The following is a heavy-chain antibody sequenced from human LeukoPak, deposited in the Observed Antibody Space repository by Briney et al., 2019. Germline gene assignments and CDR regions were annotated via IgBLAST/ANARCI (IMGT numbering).Heavy chain of an antibody. D-gene: IGHD1-1*01. CDR3: ARDSNAGAGPHKGLFDY. V-gene: IGHV3-66*01. J-gene: IGHJ4*02. Sequence: GGSLRLSCAASGFTVSSNYMSWVRQAPGKGLEWVSVIYSGGSTYYADSVKGRFTISRDNSKNTLYLQMNSLRAEDTAVYYCARDSNAGAGPHKGLFDYLGQGTLVTVSS. CDR1: GFTVSSNY. CDR2: IYSGGST.